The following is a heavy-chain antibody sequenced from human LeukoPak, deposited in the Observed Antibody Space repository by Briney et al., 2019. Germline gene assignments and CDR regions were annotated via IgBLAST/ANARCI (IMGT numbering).Heavy chain of an antibody. Sequence: GASVKVSCMASGYTFTDYYMHWVRQAPGQGLEWMGWINPNSGGTNYVQKFQGRVTMTRDTSISTAYMELSRLRSDDTAVYYCATRGGLLIDYWGQGTLVTVSS. V-gene: IGHV1-2*02. D-gene: IGHD3-16*01. CDR3: ATRGGLLIDY. CDR1: GYTFTDYY. CDR2: INPNSGGT. J-gene: IGHJ4*02.